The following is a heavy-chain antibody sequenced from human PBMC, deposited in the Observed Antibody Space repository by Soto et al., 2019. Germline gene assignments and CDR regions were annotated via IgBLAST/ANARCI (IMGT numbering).Heavy chain of an antibody. CDR1: GGSFSDSY. CDR2: ITNSGST. CDR3: ARGRPAIATRWFDS. J-gene: IGHJ5*01. V-gene: IGHV4-34*01. Sequence: SETLSLTRAVFGGSFSDSYWSWIRQSPGKGLEWIGEITNSGSTYYNPSLKSRVTISGDTSKNQFSLEVTSVAAADTGTYYCARGRPAIATRWFDSWGQGILVTVSS. D-gene: IGHD1-1*01.